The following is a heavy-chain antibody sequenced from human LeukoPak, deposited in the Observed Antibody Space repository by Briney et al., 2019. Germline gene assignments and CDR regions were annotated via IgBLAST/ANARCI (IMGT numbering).Heavy chain of an antibody. J-gene: IGHJ6*02. CDR2: IRDDGSQR. Sequence: GGSLRLSCVASGFTFSDSWMSWVRQAPGKGLEWVADIRDDGSQREYLDSVKGRFTISRDNAKNSLYLQMDSLRAEDTAVYYCATYTNWVAGDIWGQGTTVSVSS. CDR3: ATYTNWVAGDI. CDR1: GFTFSDSW. V-gene: IGHV3-7*01. D-gene: IGHD7-27*01.